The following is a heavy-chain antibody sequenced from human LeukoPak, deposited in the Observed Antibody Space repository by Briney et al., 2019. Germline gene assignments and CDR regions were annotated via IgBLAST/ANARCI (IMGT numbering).Heavy chain of an antibody. D-gene: IGHD3-22*01. Sequence: PGTSLRLSCAASEFTFSSLAMHWVRQAPGKGLEWVAVISNDGINKYYSDTVKGRFTISRDNSKNTLYLQMNSLRAEDTAVYYCARDKGSYYYDSKSHYYMDVWGKGTTVTVSS. V-gene: IGHV3-30*04. J-gene: IGHJ6*03. CDR1: EFTFSSLA. CDR2: ISNDGINK. CDR3: ARDKGSYYYDSKSHYYMDV.